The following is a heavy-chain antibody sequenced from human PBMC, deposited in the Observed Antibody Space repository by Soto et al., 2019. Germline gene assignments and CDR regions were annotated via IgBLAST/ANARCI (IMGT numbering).Heavy chain of an antibody. V-gene: IGHV4-31*03. D-gene: IGHD6-25*01. CDR1: GDSVNSGSYY. J-gene: IGHJ4*02. CDR2: IYFTDKT. Sequence: QMLLQESGPGLVKPSQTLSLTCTVSGDSVNSGSYYWSWIRQLPGKDLEWIGYIYFTDKTYYNPSLKSRLAISIDKSKNQFSLNLNPVTAADTAVYYCATNLYSSGPFASWGQGTLVTVSS. CDR3: ATNLYSSGPFAS.